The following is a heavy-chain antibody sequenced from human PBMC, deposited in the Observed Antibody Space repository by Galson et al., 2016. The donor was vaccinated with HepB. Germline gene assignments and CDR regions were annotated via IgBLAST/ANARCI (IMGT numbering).Heavy chain of an antibody. Sequence: SLRLSCAASGFTVSSNYMSWVRQAPGKGLEWVSVIYSGGSTYYADSVKGRFTISRDNSKNTLYLQMNSLEAADTAVYYCARDGGPAGYSYYYYGMDVWGKGTTVTVSS. CDR1: GFTVSSNY. V-gene: IGHV3-53*01. J-gene: IGHJ6*04. CDR3: ARDGGPAGYSYYYYGMDV. CDR2: IYSGGST. D-gene: IGHD3-9*01.